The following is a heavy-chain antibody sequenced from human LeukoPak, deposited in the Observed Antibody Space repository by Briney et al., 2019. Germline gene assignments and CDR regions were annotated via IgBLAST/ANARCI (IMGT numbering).Heavy chain of an antibody. V-gene: IGHV4-59*01. CDR1: GGSISSYY. CDR3: ARGGDGYNQYYFDY. Sequence: SETLSLTCTVSGGSISSYYWSWIRQPPGKGLEWIGYIYYSGSTNYNPSLKSRVTISVDTSKNQFSLKLSSVTAADTAVYYCARGGDGYNQYYFDYWGQGTLVTVSS. CDR2: IYYSGST. D-gene: IGHD5-24*01. J-gene: IGHJ4*02.